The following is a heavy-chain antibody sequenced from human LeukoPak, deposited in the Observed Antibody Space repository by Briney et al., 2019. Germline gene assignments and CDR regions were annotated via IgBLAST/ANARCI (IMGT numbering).Heavy chain of an antibody. J-gene: IGHJ4*02. CDR3: ARTFSGSYDY. CDR1: GGSISSYY. V-gene: IGHV4-59*08. D-gene: IGHD1-26*01. CDR2: IYHSGST. Sequence: PSETLSLTCTVSGGSISSYYWSWIRQPPGKGLEWIGYIYHSGSTYYNPSLKSRVTISVDTSKNQFSLKLSSVTAADTAVYYCARTFSGSYDYWGQGTLVTVSS.